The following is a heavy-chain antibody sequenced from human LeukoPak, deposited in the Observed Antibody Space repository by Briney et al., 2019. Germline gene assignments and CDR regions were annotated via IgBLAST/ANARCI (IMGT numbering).Heavy chain of an antibody. Sequence: AASVKVSCKASGGTFSSYAISWVRQAPGQGLEWMGGIIPIFGTANYAQKFQGRVTITADESTSTAYMELSSLRSDDTAVYYCARGEFGEPFDYWGQGTLVTVSS. V-gene: IGHV1-69*13. CDR1: GGTFSSYA. J-gene: IGHJ4*02. CDR3: ARGEFGEPFDY. D-gene: IGHD3-10*01. CDR2: IIPIFGTA.